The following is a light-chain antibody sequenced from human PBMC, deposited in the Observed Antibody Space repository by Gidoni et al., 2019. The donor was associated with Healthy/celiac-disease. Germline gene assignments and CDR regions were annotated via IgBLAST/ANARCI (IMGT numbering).Light chain of an antibody. CDR2: WAS. J-gene: IGKJ1*01. V-gene: IGKV4-1*01. CDR1: QSVLYSSQHEHY. Sequence: DIVMTQSPDSLAVSLGERATINCKSSQSVLYSSQHEHYLAWYQQKPGQPPKLLIYWASTRESGVPDRFSGSGSGTDFTLTISSLQAEDVAVYYCQQYYSTPRTFGQGTKVEIK. CDR3: QQYYSTPRT.